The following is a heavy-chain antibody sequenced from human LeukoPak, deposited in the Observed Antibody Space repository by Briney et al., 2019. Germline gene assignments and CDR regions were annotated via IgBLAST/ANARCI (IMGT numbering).Heavy chain of an antibody. CDR2: IYSGGST. Sequence: GGSLRLSCAASGFTLRSYGMSWVRQAPGKGLEWVSVIYSGGSTYYADSVKGRFTISRDNSKNTLYLQMNSLRAEDTAVYYCARNSGYYNDVFDVGWFDPWGQGTLVTVSS. D-gene: IGHD3-22*01. J-gene: IGHJ5*02. CDR1: GFTLRSYG. V-gene: IGHV3-53*01. CDR3: ARNSGYYNDVFDVGWFDP.